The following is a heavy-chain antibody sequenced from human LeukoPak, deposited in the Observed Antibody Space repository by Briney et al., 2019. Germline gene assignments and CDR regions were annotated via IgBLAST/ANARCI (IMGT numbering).Heavy chain of an antibody. CDR3: ARDGPFLGPYYGGNWWCDY. CDR1: GFTFSSYA. V-gene: IGHV3-30-3*01. D-gene: IGHD2-8*02. J-gene: IGHJ4*02. CDR2: ISYDGSNK. Sequence: QTGGSLRLSCAASGFTFSSYAMHWVRQAPGKGLEWVAVISYDGSNKYYADSVKGRFTISRDNSKNTLYLQMNSLRAEDTAVYYCARDGPFLGPYYGGNWWCDYWGQGTLVTVSS.